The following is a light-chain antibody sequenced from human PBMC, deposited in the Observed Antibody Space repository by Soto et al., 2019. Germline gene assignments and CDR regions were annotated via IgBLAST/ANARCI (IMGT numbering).Light chain of an antibody. J-gene: IGKJ4*01. V-gene: IGKV3-20*01. Sequence: EIVLTQSPGTLSLSPGERATLSCRASQSVSSSYLAWYQQKPGQAPRLLIYGASSRATGIPDRFSGSGSGTDFTLTSGRLEPEDFAVYYCQQYGSSPLLTFGGGTKVEIK. CDR2: GAS. CDR1: QSVSSSY. CDR3: QQYGSSPLLT.